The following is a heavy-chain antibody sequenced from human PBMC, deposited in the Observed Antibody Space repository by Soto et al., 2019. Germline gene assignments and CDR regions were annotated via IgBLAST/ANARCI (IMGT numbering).Heavy chain of an antibody. D-gene: IGHD2-15*01. J-gene: IGHJ3*02. V-gene: IGHV4-34*01. CDR1: GGSFSGYY. CDR3: ARGLDCSGGSCHGRVAFDI. Sequence: SETLSLTCAVYGGSFSGYYWSWIRQPPGKGLEWIGEINHSGSTNYNPSLKSRVTISVDTSKNQFSLKLSSVTAADTAVYYCARGLDCSGGSCHGRVAFDIWGQGTMVTVSS. CDR2: INHSGST.